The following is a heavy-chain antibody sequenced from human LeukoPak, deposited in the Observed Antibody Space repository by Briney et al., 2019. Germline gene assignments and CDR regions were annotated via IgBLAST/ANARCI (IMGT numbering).Heavy chain of an antibody. D-gene: IGHD3-22*01. CDR2: IYYSGST. J-gene: IGHJ4*02. CDR1: GGSISSYY. CDR3: AKDLGSGYSNY. V-gene: IGHV4-59*01. Sequence: SETLSLTCTVSGGSISSYYWSWLRQPPGKGLEWIGYIYYSGSTNYNPSLKSRVTISVDTSKNQFSLKLSSVTAADTAVYYCAKDLGSGYSNYWGQGTLVTVSS.